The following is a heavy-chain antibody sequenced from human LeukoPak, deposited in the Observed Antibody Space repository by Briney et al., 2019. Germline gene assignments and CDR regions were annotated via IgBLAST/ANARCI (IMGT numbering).Heavy chain of an antibody. CDR2: IIPIFGTA. V-gene: IGHV1-69*05. CDR3: ASTRGARPYNWFDP. CDR1: GGTFSSYA. Sequence: ASVKVSCKASGGTFSSYAISWVRQAPGQGLEWMGGIIPIFGTANYAQKFQGRVTMTRDMSTSTVYMELSSLRSEDTAVYYCASTRGARPYNWFDPWGQGTLVTVSS. D-gene: IGHD1-26*01. J-gene: IGHJ5*02.